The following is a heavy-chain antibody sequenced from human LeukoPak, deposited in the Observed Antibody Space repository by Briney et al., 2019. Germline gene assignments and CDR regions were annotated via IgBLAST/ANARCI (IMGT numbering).Heavy chain of an antibody. Sequence: SETLSLTCTVSGGSISSGGYYWSWIRQHPGKGLEWNGYIYYSGSTYYSPSLKSRVAISVDTSKNQFSLKLSSVTAADTAVYYCARENYYNSRGHTLRYFDLWGRGTLVTVSS. CDR1: GGSISSGGYY. D-gene: IGHD3-22*01. J-gene: IGHJ2*01. V-gene: IGHV4-31*03. CDR3: ARENYYNSRGHTLRYFDL. CDR2: IYYSGST.